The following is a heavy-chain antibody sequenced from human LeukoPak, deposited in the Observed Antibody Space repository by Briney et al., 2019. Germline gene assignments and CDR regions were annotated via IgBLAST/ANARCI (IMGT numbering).Heavy chain of an antibody. CDR1: GYTLTELS. CDR2: FDPEDGET. CDR3: ARSPPRFIAAAGSDDFDY. J-gene: IGHJ4*02. Sequence: GASVKVSCKVSGYTLTELSMHWVRQAPGKGLEWMGGFDPEDGETIYAQKFQGRVTMTEDTSTDTAYMELSSLRSEDTAVYYCARSPPRFIAAAGSDDFDYWGQGTLVTVSS. V-gene: IGHV1-24*01. D-gene: IGHD6-13*01.